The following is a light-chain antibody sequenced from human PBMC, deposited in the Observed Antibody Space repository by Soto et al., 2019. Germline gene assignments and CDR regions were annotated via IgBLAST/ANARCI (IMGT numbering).Light chain of an antibody. CDR2: GAS. CDR3: QQYGSSPLT. CDR1: QSVTSN. V-gene: IGKV3-20*01. J-gene: IGKJ4*01. Sequence: DIVMTQSPLSLPVTPGEPASISCRASQSVTSNLAWYQQKPDQAPRLLIYGASTRATGIPARFFGSGSGTDFTLTISRLEPEDFAVYYCQQYGSSPLTFGGGTTVDIK.